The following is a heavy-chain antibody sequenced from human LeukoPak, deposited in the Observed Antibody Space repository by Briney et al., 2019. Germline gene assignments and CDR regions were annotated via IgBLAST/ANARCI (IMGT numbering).Heavy chain of an antibody. Sequence: TSETLPLTCTASGGSISDYYWTWIRQPPGKGLEWIGHIYYSGNTIYNPSLKSRVTISVDTSKNQFSLKLTSVTTADTAVYYCAGEDYFDSSGYASWRFDIWGQGTMVTVSS. CDR1: GGSISDYY. D-gene: IGHD3-22*01. CDR2: IYYSGNT. CDR3: AGEDYFDSSGYASWRFDI. V-gene: IGHV4-59*01. J-gene: IGHJ3*02.